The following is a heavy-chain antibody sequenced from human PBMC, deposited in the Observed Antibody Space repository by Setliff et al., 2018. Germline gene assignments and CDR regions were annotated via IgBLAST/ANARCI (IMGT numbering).Heavy chain of an antibody. D-gene: IGHD2-2*01. Sequence: SETLSLTCTVSGGSVSNSGFFWGWLRQAPGKGLEWIGNIYDSGSSNYNASLKSRLIITRDTSKNQISLKLTSVTAADTAVYYCARTSTGRYFDLWGRGTPVTVSS. J-gene: IGHJ2*01. CDR1: GGSVSNSGFF. CDR2: IYDSGSS. V-gene: IGHV4-39*01. CDR3: ARTSTGRYFDL.